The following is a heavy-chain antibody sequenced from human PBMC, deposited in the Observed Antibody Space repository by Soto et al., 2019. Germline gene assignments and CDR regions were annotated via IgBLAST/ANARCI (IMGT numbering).Heavy chain of an antibody. CDR1: GYTFTSYG. J-gene: IGHJ4*02. V-gene: IGHV1-18*01. CDR2: ISAYNGNT. D-gene: IGHD4-17*01. Sequence: VKVSCKASGYTFTSYGISWVRQAPGQGLEWMGWISAYNGNTNYAQKLQGRVTMTTDTSTSTAYMELRSLRSDDTAVYYCASRSLYGDKYYFDYWGQGTLVTVSS. CDR3: ASRSLYGDKYYFDY.